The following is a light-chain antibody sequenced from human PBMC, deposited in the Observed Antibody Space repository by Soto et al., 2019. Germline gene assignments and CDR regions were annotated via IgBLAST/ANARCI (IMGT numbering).Light chain of an antibody. CDR1: QSVSSY. Sequence: EIVLTQSPATLSLSPGERATLSCRASQSVSSYLAWYQQKPGQAPRLLIYHASNRATGIPARFSGSGSGTAFTLTISSLEPEDFAVYYCQQRSNWPLTFGPRTRLEIK. J-gene: IGKJ5*01. CDR2: HAS. CDR3: QQRSNWPLT. V-gene: IGKV3-11*01.